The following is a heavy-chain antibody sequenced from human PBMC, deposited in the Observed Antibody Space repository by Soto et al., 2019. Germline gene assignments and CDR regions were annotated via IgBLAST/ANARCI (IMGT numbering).Heavy chain of an antibody. CDR1: GFTFSGSA. J-gene: IGHJ6*02. D-gene: IGHD4-4*01. V-gene: IGHV3-73*01. CDR3: ARRDLHREYYYGLAV. Sequence: GGSLRLSCAASGFTFSGSAMHWVRQASGKGLEWVGRIRSKANSYATAYAASVKGRFTISRDDSKNTAYLQMNSLKTEDTAVCYGARRDLHREYYYGLAVWGQGTTVTVSS. CDR2: IRSKANSYAT.